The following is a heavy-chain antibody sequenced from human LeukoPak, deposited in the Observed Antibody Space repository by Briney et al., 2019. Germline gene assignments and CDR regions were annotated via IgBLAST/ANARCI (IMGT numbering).Heavy chain of an antibody. Sequence: GGSLRLSCAASGFTFSSYWMSWVRQAPGKGLEWVANIKQDGSEKYYVDSVKGRFTISRDNAKNSLYLQMNSLRAEDTAVYYCARGYYYGSGSSPIDYWGQGTLVTVSS. CDR2: IKQDGSEK. J-gene: IGHJ4*02. CDR3: ARGYYYGSGSSPIDY. D-gene: IGHD3-10*01. CDR1: GFTFSSYW. V-gene: IGHV3-7*01.